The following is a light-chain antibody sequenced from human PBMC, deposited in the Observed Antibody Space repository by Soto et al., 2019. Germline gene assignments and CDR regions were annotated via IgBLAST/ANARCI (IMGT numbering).Light chain of an antibody. CDR1: QSVSSSY. CDR2: GAS. J-gene: IGKJ2*02. CDR3: QQYGSSPLGT. V-gene: IGKV3-20*01. Sequence: EMVLTQSPGTLSLSPGERATLSCRASQSVSSSYLAWYQQKPGQAPRLLIYGASIRATGIPDRFTGSGSGTDFTLTISRLEPEDFAVYYCQQYGSSPLGTFGQGTKLEIK.